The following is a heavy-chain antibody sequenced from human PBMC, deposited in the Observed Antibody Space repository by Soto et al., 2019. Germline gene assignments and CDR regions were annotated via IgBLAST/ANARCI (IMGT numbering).Heavy chain of an antibody. D-gene: IGHD6-13*01. Sequence: ASVKVSCKASGYTFTSYYMHWVRQAPGQGLEWMGIINPSGGSTSYAQKFQGRVTMTRDTSTSTVYMELSSLRSEDTAVYYCARFPSGYSSSWYGDYYYGMDVWGQGTTVTVSS. CDR3: ARFPSGYSSSWYGDYYYGMDV. J-gene: IGHJ6*02. CDR1: GYTFTSYY. V-gene: IGHV1-46*01. CDR2: INPSGGST.